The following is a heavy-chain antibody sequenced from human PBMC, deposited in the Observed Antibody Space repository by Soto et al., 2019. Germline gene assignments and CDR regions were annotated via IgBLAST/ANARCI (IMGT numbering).Heavy chain of an antibody. CDR3: ARAGDYYASSGLNWFDP. V-gene: IGHV4-30-4*01. CDR1: GGSISSGDYY. Sequence: SETLSLTCTVSGGSISSGDYYWSWIRQPPGKGLEWIGYIYYSGSTYYNPSLKSRVTISVDTSKNQFSLKLSSVTAADTAVYYCARAGDYYASSGLNWFDPWGQGTLVTVSS. J-gene: IGHJ5*02. CDR2: IYYSGST. D-gene: IGHD3-22*01.